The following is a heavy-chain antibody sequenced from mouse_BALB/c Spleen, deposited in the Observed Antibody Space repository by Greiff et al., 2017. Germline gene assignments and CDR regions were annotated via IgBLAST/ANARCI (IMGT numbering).Heavy chain of an antibody. J-gene: IGHJ2*01. V-gene: IGHV1-5*01. D-gene: IGHD1-1*01. Sequence: EVKLQESGTVLARPGASVKMSCKASGYSFTSYWMHWVKQRPGQGLEWIGAIYPGNSDTSYNQKFKGKAKLTAVTSASTAYMELSSLTNEDSAVYYCTRSNYGSSYNFDYWGQGTTLTVSS. CDR1: GYSFTSYW. CDR2: IYPGNSDT. CDR3: TRSNYGSSYNFDY.